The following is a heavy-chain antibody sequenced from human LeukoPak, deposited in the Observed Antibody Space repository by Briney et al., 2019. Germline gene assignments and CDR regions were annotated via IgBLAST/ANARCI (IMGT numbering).Heavy chain of an antibody. CDR2: ISYDGSNK. CDR1: GFTFSSYA. Sequence: GRSLRLSCAASGFTFSSYAMHWVRQAPGKGLEWVAVISYDGSNKYYADSVKGRFTISRDNSKNTLYLQMNSLRAEDTAVYYCARDIRYYDFWSGYYGYYYGMDVWGQGTTATVSS. V-gene: IGHV3-30*04. J-gene: IGHJ6*02. D-gene: IGHD3-3*01. CDR3: ARDIRYYDFWSGYYGYYYGMDV.